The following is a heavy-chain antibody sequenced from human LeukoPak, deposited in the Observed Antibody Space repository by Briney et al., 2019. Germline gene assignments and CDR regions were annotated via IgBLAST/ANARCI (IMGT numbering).Heavy chain of an antibody. V-gene: IGHV3-7*01. CDR3: ARSRGDF. CDR1: GFIFSGYW. CDR2: VKPDGSGT. J-gene: IGHJ4*02. Sequence: GGSLRLSCAASGFIFSGYWMSWVRQGPGRGLEWVASVKPDGSGTFYVDSVKGRFTISRDNAHNSLFLQMNSLRAEDMAFYYCARSRGDFWGQGALVTVSS.